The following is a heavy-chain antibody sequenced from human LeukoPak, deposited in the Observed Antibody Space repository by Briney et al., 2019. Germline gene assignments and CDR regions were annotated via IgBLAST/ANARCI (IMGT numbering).Heavy chain of an antibody. CDR3: ARYGGNDGDNDY. CDR1: GGTFSSYA. D-gene: IGHD4-23*01. CDR2: IIPIFGTA. Sequence: WASVKVSCKASGGTFSSYAISWVRQAPGQGLEWMGGIIPIFGTANYAQKFQGRVTITADESTSTAYMELSSLRSEDTAVYYCARYGGNDGDNDYWGQGTLVTVSS. J-gene: IGHJ4*02. V-gene: IGHV1-69*13.